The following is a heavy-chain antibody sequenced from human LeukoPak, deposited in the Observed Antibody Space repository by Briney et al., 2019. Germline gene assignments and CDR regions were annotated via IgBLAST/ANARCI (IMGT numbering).Heavy chain of an antibody. J-gene: IGHJ4*02. V-gene: IGHV3-74*01. CDR2: INSDGSST. CDR3: ARGPTHGAYVNY. Sequence: PGGSLRLSCAASGFTFSSYWMHWVRQAPGKGLVWVSRINSDGSSTSYADSVKGRFTISRDNAKNTLYLQMNSLRAEDTAVYYCARGPTHGAYVNYWGQGPVVTVSS. CDR1: GFTFSSYW. D-gene: IGHD4-17*01.